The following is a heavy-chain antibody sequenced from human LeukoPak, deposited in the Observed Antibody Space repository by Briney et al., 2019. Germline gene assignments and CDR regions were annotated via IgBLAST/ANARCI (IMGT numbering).Heavy chain of an antibody. CDR1: GYSFTSYW. D-gene: IGHD6-19*01. CDR3: ARSSSVADRFNY. J-gene: IGHJ4*02. V-gene: IGHV5-51*01. CDR2: IYPGDSDT. Sequence: GESLKISCKGSGYSFTSYWIGWVRQMPGKGLEWMGIIYPGDSDTRYGPSFQGQVTISVDKSINTAYLQWSSLKASDTAMYYCARSSSVADRFNYWGQGTLVTVSS.